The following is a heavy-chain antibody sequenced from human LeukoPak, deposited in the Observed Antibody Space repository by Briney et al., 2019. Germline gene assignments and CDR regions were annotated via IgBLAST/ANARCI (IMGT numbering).Heavy chain of an antibody. CDR3: ARAGALEAAADFDY. CDR2: ISSSSSYI. V-gene: IGHV3-21*01. D-gene: IGHD6-13*01. Sequence: GGSLRLSCAAPGFTFSNYNMNWVRQAPGKGLEWVSPISSSSSYIYYADSVKGRFTISRDNAKNSLYLQMNSLRAEDTAVYYCARAGALEAAADFDYWGQGTLVTVSS. J-gene: IGHJ4*02. CDR1: GFTFSNYN.